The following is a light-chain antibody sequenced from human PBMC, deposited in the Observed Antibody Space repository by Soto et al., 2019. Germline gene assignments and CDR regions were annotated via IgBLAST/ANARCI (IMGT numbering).Light chain of an antibody. CDR2: GAS. V-gene: IGKV3-20*01. Sequence: EVVLTQSPGTLSLSPGERATLSCRASQSFTNSYLAWYQQKPGQAPRLLIYGASSRATGISDRFSGSASGTDFTLTISRLEPEDFAVYYCQQYGVSPRTFRQGTKVGIK. CDR3: QQYGVSPRT. CDR1: QSFTNSY. J-gene: IGKJ1*01.